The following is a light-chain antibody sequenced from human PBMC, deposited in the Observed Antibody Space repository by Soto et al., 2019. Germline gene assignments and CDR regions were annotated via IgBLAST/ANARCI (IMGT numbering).Light chain of an antibody. V-gene: IGKV1-5*03. J-gene: IGKJ1*01. Sequence: DIQMTQSPSTLSGSVGDRVTITCRASQTISSWLAWYQQKPGKAPKLLIYKASTLKSGVPSRFSGSGSGTEFTLTISSLQPDDFATYYCQQYNNYSTFGQGTKVDI. CDR1: QTISSW. CDR2: KAS. CDR3: QQYNNYST.